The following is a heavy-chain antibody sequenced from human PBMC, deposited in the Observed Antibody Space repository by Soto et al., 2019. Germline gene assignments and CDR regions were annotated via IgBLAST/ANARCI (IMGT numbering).Heavy chain of an antibody. D-gene: IGHD5-12*01. V-gene: IGHV1-46*03. CDR3: AREQWLRPGGGTEPLDI. CDR2: INPNGGST. CDR1: GYSFTSQY. Sequence: QVQLVQSGAEVKKPGASVKISCEASGYSFTSQYVHWVRQAPGQGLEWMGIINPNGGSTTYAQKFQGRVTMTRETSPGTVYMGLGSLTSEDTAVYYGAREQWLRPGGGTEPLDIWGQGTMVTVAS. J-gene: IGHJ3*02.